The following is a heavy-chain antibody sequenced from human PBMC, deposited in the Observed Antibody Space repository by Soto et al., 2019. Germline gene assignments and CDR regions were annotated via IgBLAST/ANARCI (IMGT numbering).Heavy chain of an antibody. V-gene: IGHV3-33*01. CDR1: GFTFSSYG. D-gene: IGHD6-13*01. Sequence: QVQLVESGGGVVQPGRSLRLSCAASGFTFSSYGMHWVRQAPGKGLEWVAVIRYDGSNKYYADSVKGRFTISRDNSKNTLYLQMNSLRAEDTAVYYCARDATSWTMYNWFDPWGQGTRVTVSS. CDR2: IRYDGSNK. CDR3: ARDATSWTMYNWFDP. J-gene: IGHJ5*02.